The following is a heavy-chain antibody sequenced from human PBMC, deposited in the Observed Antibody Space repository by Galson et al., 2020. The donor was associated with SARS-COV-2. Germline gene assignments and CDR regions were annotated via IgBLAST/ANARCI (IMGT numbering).Heavy chain of an antibody. Sequence: SETLSLTCAVSGYSINSDFYWACIRQPPGKGLEWIGSIHHSGTTYQNPSLKSRVTISLDTSKNQSSLNLISVTAADTAVYYCASPSSSGYYSIWYFDLWGRGTLVTVSS. CDR3: ASPSSSGYYSIWYFDL. J-gene: IGHJ2*01. V-gene: IGHV4-38-2*01. D-gene: IGHD3-22*01. CDR2: IHHSGTT. CDR1: GYSINSDFY.